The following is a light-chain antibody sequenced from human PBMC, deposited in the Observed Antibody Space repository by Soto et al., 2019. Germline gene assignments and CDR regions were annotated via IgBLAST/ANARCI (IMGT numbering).Light chain of an antibody. CDR2: IAS. Sequence: DIQMTQSPTSLYASVGDRVTITCRASQNINNFLNWYQHKSGKAPKLLSYIASTLESGVPSKFSGSGSGTDFTLTISSLQSEDFATYYCQQGYSTPRTFGQGTKVDVK. CDR1: QNINNF. J-gene: IGKJ1*01. V-gene: IGKV1-39*01. CDR3: QQGYSTPRT.